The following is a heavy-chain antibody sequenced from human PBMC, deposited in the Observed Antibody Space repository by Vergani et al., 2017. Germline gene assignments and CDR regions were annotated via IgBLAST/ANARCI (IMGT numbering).Heavy chain of an antibody. Sequence: EVQLVESGGGLLQPGGSLRLSCAASGFTFSSYSMNWVRQAPGKGLEWVSYISSSSSTIYYADSVKGRFTISRDNAKNSLYLQMNSLRAEDTAVYYCARYCSSTSCYKAFDIWGQGTMVIVSS. CDR2: ISSSSSTI. V-gene: IGHV3-48*01. J-gene: IGHJ3*02. CDR3: ARYCSSTSCYKAFDI. CDR1: GFTFSSYS. D-gene: IGHD2-2*02.